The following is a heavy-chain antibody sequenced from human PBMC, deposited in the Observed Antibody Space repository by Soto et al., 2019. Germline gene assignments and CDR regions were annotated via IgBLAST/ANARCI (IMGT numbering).Heavy chain of an antibody. Sequence: SETLSLTCAVYGASLSGYYWSWIRQTPGKGLEWIGEINHSGSTNYNPSLKSRVTISVDTSKNLFSLKLSSVAAADTAVYYCTRGYCTSNSCHYYYDYWGQGTPVTVSS. CDR2: INHSGST. CDR3: TRGYCTSNSCHYYYDY. D-gene: IGHD2-2*01. J-gene: IGHJ4*02. V-gene: IGHV4-34*01. CDR1: GASLSGYY.